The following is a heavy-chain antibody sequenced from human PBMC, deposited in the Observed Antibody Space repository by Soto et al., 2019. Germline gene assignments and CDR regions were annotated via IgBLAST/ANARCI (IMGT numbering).Heavy chain of an antibody. Sequence: ASVKVSCKASGYTFTSYAMHWVRQAPGQRLEWMGWINAGNGNTKYSQKFQGRVTITRDTSASTAYMELSSLRSEDTAVYYCARERCSGGSCYSVWFDPWGQGALVTVSP. CDR2: INAGNGNT. V-gene: IGHV1-3*01. J-gene: IGHJ5*02. D-gene: IGHD2-15*01. CDR3: ARERCSGGSCYSVWFDP. CDR1: GYTFTSYA.